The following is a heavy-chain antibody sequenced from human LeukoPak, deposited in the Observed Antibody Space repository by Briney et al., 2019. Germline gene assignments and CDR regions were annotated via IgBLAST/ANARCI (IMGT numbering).Heavy chain of an antibody. J-gene: IGHJ4*02. D-gene: IGHD5-24*01. V-gene: IGHV4-4*02. Sequence: SETLSLTCAVSGGSISSSNWWSWVRQPPGKGLEWIGEIYHSGSTNYYPSLKSRVTISVDKSKNQFSLTLSSVTAADTAVYYCARVEAATTNPRFDYWGQGTLVTVSS. CDR1: GGSISSSNW. CDR3: ARVEAATTNPRFDY. CDR2: IYHSGST.